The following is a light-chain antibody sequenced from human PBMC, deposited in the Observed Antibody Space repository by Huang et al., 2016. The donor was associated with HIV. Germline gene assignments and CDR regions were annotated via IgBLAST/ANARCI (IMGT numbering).Light chain of an antibody. CDR1: QSVGSGY. CDR3: QQYGSSPQT. V-gene: IGKV3-20*01. J-gene: IGKJ4*01. CDR2: GSS. Sequence: EIVLTQSPGTVSLSPGERATLSCRASQSVGSGYFAWYQQKPGQTPRLLIHGSSTRANGIPDRFSGSGSGTDFTLTISRLEAEDFAVYYCQQYGSSPQTFGGGTKVEIK.